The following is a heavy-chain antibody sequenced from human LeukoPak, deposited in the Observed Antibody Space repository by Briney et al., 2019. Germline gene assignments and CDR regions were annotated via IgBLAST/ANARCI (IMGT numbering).Heavy chain of an antibody. CDR3: ARLLSAHDVFDM. CDR1: GSSFTNYW. CDR2: IYPGDSDT. D-gene: IGHD3-10*01. V-gene: IGHV5-51*01. Sequence: GESLQISCQGSGSSFTNYWIGWGRPLPGKGVEWMGIIYPGDSDTRYSPSFQGQVTISADKSIRTAYLQWSSLEASDTAMYYCARLLSAHDVFDMWGQGTMVTVSS. J-gene: IGHJ3*02.